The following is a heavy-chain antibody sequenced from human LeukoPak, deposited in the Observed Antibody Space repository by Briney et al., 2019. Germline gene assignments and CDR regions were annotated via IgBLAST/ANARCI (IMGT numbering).Heavy chain of an antibody. Sequence: GGSLRLSCAASGFTFSSYSMNWVRQAPGKGLEWVSSISSSSSYIYYADSVKGRFTTSRDNAKNSLYLQMNSLRAEDTAVYYCARDRRGTIRYYYYYGMDVWGQGTTVTVSS. D-gene: IGHD2-21*01. J-gene: IGHJ6*02. CDR3: ARDRRGTIRYYYYYGMDV. CDR1: GFTFSSYS. CDR2: ISSSSSYI. V-gene: IGHV3-21*01.